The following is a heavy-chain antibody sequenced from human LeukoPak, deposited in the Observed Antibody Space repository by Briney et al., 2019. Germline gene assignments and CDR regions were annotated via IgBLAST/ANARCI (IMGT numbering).Heavy chain of an antibody. CDR3: ARAYSGYEAFDY. Sequence: PVKVSCKASGGTFSSYAISWVRQAPGQGLEWMGGIIPIFGTANYAQKFQGRVTITADESTSTAYMELSSLRSDDTAVYYCARAYSGYEAFDYWGQGTLVTVSS. J-gene: IGHJ4*02. CDR2: IIPIFGTA. V-gene: IGHV1-69*13. CDR1: GGTFSSYA. D-gene: IGHD5-12*01.